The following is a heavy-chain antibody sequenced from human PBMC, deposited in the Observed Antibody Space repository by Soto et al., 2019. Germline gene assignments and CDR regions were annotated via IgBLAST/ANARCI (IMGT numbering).Heavy chain of an antibody. CDR3: ARDQRVRLCGSCRGMDV. CDR2: IYYSGST. V-gene: IGHV4-31*03. D-gene: IGHD6-25*01. Sequence: SETLSLTCTVSGGSISSGGYYWSWIRQHPGKGLEWIGYIYYSGSTYYNPSLKSRVTISVDTSKNQFSLKLSSVTAADTAVYYCARDQRVRLCGSCRGMDVWGQGTTVTVSS. CDR1: GGSISSGGYY. J-gene: IGHJ6*02.